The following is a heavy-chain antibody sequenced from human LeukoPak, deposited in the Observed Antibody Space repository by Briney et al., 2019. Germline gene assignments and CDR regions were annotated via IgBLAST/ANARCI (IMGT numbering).Heavy chain of an antibody. J-gene: IGHJ4*02. Sequence: GGSLRLSCAASGFTFSSYWMSWVRQAPGKGLEWVANIKQDGSEKYYVDSVKGRFTISRDNDKNSLFLQMTSLRAEDTAVYYCARVGGRYSPLGYWGQGTLVTVSS. CDR2: IKQDGSEK. V-gene: IGHV3-7*01. CDR3: ARVGGRYSPLGY. D-gene: IGHD3-16*02. CDR1: GFTFSSYW.